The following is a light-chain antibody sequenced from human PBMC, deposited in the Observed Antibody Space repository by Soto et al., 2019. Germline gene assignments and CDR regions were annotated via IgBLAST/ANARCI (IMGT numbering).Light chain of an antibody. Sequence: ERVMTQSPATLSLSPGDRATRSCRASQSVSSDLAWYQQKPGQAPRLLIYGASTRATDIPATFSGSGSGTEFTLTISSLQSEDFAVYYCQQYNNWPPVTFGGGTKVDIK. V-gene: IGKV3-15*01. CDR3: QQYNNWPPVT. CDR2: GAS. J-gene: IGKJ4*01. CDR1: QSVSSD.